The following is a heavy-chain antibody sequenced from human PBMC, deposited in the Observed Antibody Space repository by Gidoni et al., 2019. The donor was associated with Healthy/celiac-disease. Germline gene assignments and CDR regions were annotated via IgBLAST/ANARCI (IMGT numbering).Heavy chain of an antibody. Sequence: QVTLNESGPVLVKPTETLTLTCTVSGFSLSNARLGVSWIRQPPGKALEWLAHIFSNDEKSYSTSLKSRLTISKDTSKSQVVLTMTNMDPVDTATYYCARILRDCSSTSCYAIDYWGQGTLVTVSS. J-gene: IGHJ4*02. CDR3: ARILRDCSSTSCYAIDY. CDR1: GFSLSNARLG. D-gene: IGHD2-2*01. CDR2: IFSNDEK. V-gene: IGHV2-26*01.